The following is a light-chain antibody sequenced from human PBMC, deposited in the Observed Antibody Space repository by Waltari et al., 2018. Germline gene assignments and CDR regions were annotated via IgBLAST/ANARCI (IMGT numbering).Light chain of an antibody. CDR2: DVS. V-gene: IGKV3-20*01. CDR3: QQFSGSPWT. J-gene: IGKJ1*01. Sequence: IVLTQSPGTLSLSPGQRATPSCRASQGVTNNYLAWYQQKPGQAPRLLIYDVSRRATGIPDRFSGSGSGTDFTLTISRLEPEDFAVHFCQQFSGSPWTFGQGTRVEIK. CDR1: QGVTNNY.